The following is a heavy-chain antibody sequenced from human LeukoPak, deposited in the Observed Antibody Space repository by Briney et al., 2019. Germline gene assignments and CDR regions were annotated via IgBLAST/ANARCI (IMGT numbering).Heavy chain of an antibody. CDR3: ARDPNSLMYYYDSSGAAPDI. Sequence: RAGGSLRLSCSASGFTFRSYWMSWVRQAPGKGLEWVANIKQDGSEKYYVDSVKGRFTISRDNAKNSLYLQMNSLRAEDTAVYYCARDPNSLMYYYDSSGAAPDIWGQGTMVTVSS. J-gene: IGHJ3*02. D-gene: IGHD3-22*01. V-gene: IGHV3-7*01. CDR1: GFTFRSYW. CDR2: IKQDGSEK.